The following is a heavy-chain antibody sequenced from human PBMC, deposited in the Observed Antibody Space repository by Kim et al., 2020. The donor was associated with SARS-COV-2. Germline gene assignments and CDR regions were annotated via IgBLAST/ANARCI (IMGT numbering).Heavy chain of an antibody. Sequence: SETLSLTCTVSGGSISSGGYYWSWIRQHQGKGLEWSGYIYYSGSTYDNPSLKSRVTISVDTSKNQFSLKLSSVTAADTAVYYCASYDILTGYYPYWGQGTLVTVSS. CDR3: ASYDILTGYYPY. J-gene: IGHJ4*02. D-gene: IGHD3-9*01. CDR2: IYYSGST. CDR1: GGSISSGGYY. V-gene: IGHV4-31*03.